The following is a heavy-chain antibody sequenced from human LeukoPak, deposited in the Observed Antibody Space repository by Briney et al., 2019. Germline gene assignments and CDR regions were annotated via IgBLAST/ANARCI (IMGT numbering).Heavy chain of an antibody. CDR2: IYYSGST. D-gene: IGHD4-17*01. CDR3: ARGIPNYYGETPALSPIGSYMGV. CDR1: GGSISSYY. J-gene: IGHJ6*03. Sequence: PSETLSLTCTVSGGSISSYYWSWIRQPPGKGLEWIGYIYYSGSTNYNPSLKSRVTISVDTSKNQFSLKLSSVTAADTAVYYCARGIPNYYGETPALSPIGSYMGVWGKGTTVTVSS. V-gene: IGHV4-59*01.